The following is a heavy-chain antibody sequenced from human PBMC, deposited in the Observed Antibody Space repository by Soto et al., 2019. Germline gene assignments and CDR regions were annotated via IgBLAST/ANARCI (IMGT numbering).Heavy chain of an antibody. V-gene: IGHV3-7*03. CDR1: GFTFSSYW. D-gene: IGHD6-13*01. Sequence: EVQLVESGGGLVQPGGSLRLSCAASGFTFSSYWMSWVRQAPGKGLEWVANIKQDGSEKYYVDSVKGRFTIPRDNAKNSLYLQMNSLRAEDTAVYYCAREGQKAAAGTSFYYYYGMDVWGQGTTVTVSS. J-gene: IGHJ6*02. CDR2: IKQDGSEK. CDR3: AREGQKAAAGTSFYYYYGMDV.